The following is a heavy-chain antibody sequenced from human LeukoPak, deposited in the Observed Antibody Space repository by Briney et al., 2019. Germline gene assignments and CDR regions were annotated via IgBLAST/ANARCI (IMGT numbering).Heavy chain of an antibody. CDR2: ISSSSSTI. J-gene: IGHJ1*01. V-gene: IGHV3-48*04. CDR1: GFTFSSYS. D-gene: IGHD3-22*01. Sequence: GGSLRLSCAASGFTFSSYSMNWVRQAPGKGLEWVSYISSSSSTIYYADSVKGRFTISRDNAKNSLYLQMNSLRAEDTAVYYCARDDYDSSGYYKYFQHWGQGTLVTVSS. CDR3: ARDDYDSSGYYKYFQH.